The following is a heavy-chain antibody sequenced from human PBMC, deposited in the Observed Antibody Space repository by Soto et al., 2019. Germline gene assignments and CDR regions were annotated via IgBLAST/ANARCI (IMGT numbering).Heavy chain of an antibody. Sequence: HPGGSLRLSCAASGFTFSTHSMNWVRQAPGKGLEWISYITSTSVTMYADSVKGRFTISRDNAKNSLYLQMNSLRVEDTAVYFCEGEVGFQVIYWGQGTLVTVSS. D-gene: IGHD1-26*01. V-gene: IGHV3-48*01. CDR3: EGEVGFQVIY. CDR1: GFTFSTHS. CDR2: ITSTSVT. J-gene: IGHJ4*02.